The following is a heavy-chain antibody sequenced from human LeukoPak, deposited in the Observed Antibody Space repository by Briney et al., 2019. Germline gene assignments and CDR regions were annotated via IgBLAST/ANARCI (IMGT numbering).Heavy chain of an antibody. CDR3: ANVIMSPSDY. CDR1: GFAFSSYA. J-gene: IGHJ4*02. V-gene: IGHV3-23*01. CDR2: ISGSGGST. Sequence: PGGSLRLSCAASGFAFSSYAMSWVRQAPGKGLEWVSAISGSGGSTYYADSVKGRFTISRDNSKNTLYLQMNSLRAEDTAVYYCANVIMSPSDYWGQGTLVTVSS. D-gene: IGHD5/OR15-5a*01.